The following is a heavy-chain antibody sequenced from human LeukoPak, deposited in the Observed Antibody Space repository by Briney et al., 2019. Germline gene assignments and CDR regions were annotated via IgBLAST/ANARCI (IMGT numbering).Heavy chain of an antibody. D-gene: IGHD3-22*01. CDR1: GFTFSDYA. V-gene: IGHV3-21*01. CDR2: ISGTSTYI. CDR3: ARVHRTYYYDSSGSTDIDY. Sequence: GGSLRLSCAASGFTFSDYAMNWVRQAPGKGLEWVSSISGTSTYIYYADSVRGRFTISRDNAKNSLYLQMNSLRAEDTAVYYCARVHRTYYYDSSGSTDIDYWGQGTLVTVSS. J-gene: IGHJ4*02.